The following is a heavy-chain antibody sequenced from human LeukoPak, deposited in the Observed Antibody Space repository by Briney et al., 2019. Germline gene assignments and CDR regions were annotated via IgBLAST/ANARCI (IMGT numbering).Heavy chain of an antibody. V-gene: IGHV4-31*03. J-gene: IGHJ4*02. CDR3: ASGIAVAGDY. CDR1: GGSISSGGYY. D-gene: IGHD6-19*01. Sequence: PSETLSLTCTVSGGSISSGGYYWSWIRQHPGKGLEWIGYIYYSGSTHYNPSLKSRVTISVDTSKNQFSLKLSSVTAADTAVYYCASGIAVAGDYWGQGTLVTVSS. CDR2: IYYSGST.